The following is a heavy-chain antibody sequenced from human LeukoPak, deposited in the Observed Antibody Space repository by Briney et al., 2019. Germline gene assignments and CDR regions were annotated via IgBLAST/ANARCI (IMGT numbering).Heavy chain of an antibody. J-gene: IGHJ4*02. CDR2: IWYDGSNK. Sequence: AGGSLRLSCAASGFTFSSYGMHWVRQAPGKGLEWVAVIWYDGSNKYYADSVKGRFTISRDNSKNTLYLQMNSLRAEDTAVYYCAKEAAAGYFDYWGQGTLVTVSS. CDR3: AKEAAAGYFDY. CDR1: GFTFSSYG. D-gene: IGHD6-13*01. V-gene: IGHV3-33*06.